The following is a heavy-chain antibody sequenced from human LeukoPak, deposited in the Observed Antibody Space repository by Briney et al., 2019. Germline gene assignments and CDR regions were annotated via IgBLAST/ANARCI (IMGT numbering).Heavy chain of an antibody. D-gene: IGHD7-27*01. CDR3: ARHRLGMFDY. CDR1: GYTFTSYW. V-gene: IGHV5-51*01. Sequence: GASVKVSCKASGYTFTSYWIGWVRQMPGKGLEWMGIIYPGDSDTRYSPSFQGQVTISADKSISTAYLQWSSLKASDTAMYYCARHRLGMFDYWGQGTLVTVSS. J-gene: IGHJ4*02. CDR2: IYPGDSDT.